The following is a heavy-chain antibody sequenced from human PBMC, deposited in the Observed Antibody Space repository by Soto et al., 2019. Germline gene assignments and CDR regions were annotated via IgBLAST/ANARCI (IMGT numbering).Heavy chain of an antibody. Sequence: GGSLRLSCAASGFTFSSYSMNWVRRAPGKGLEWVSSISSSSSYIYYADSVKSRFTISRDNAKNSLYLQMNSLRAEDTAVYYCARDLPGYSSCWYPSFDYWGQGTLVTVSA. V-gene: IGHV3-21*01. CDR1: GFTFSSYS. CDR3: ARDLPGYSSCWYPSFDY. D-gene: IGHD6-19*01. CDR2: ISSSSSYI. J-gene: IGHJ4*02.